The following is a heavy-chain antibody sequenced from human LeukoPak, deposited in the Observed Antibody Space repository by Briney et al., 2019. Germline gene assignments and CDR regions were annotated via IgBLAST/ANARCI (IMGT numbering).Heavy chain of an antibody. Sequence: GESLKISCKGSGYIFTSYWIGWVRQMPGKGLEWMGVIYPGDSDTGYSPSFQGQVIISADKSINTAYLQWSSLKASDTAIYYCAALRSGFDPWGQGTLVTVSS. V-gene: IGHV5-51*01. CDR1: GYIFTSYW. CDR2: IYPGDSDT. J-gene: IGHJ5*02. CDR3: AALRSGFDP.